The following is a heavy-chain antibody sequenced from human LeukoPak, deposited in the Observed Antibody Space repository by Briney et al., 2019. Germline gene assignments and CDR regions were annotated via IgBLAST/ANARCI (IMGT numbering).Heavy chain of an antibody. J-gene: IGHJ4*02. CDR2: MNTNSGNT. Sequence: ASVKVSFKASGYTFTSYDINWVRQATGQGREWMGWMNTNSGNTGYAQKFQGRVTMTRNTSISTVYMELSSLRSEDTAVYYCARGANDYGDYGYWGQGTLVTVSS. V-gene: IGHV1-8*01. CDR3: ARGANDYGDYGY. D-gene: IGHD4-17*01. CDR1: GYTFTSYD.